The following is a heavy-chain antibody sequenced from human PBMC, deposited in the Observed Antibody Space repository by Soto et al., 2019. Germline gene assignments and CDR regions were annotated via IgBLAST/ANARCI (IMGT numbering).Heavy chain of an antibody. CDR1: GGSISSYY. V-gene: IGHV4-59*01. D-gene: IGHD4-17*01. CDR2: IYYSGST. Sequence: TLSLTCTVSGGSISSYYWSWIRQPPGKGLEWIGYIYYSGSTNYNPSLKSRVTISVDTSKNQFSLKLSSVTAADTAVYYCARDVDYGFDYWGQGTLVTVSS. CDR3: ARDVDYGFDY. J-gene: IGHJ4*02.